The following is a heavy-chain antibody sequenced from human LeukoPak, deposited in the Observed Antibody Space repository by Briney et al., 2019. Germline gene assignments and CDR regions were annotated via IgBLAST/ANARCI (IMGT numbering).Heavy chain of an antibody. V-gene: IGHV3-21*01. Sequence: GWSLRLSCAASGFTFSSYSMNWVRQAPGAGLEWVSSISSSSSYIYYADSVNGRFTIYRDNAKSSLYMQIISLRAEDTAVYYCAMWDTYYYNSSGYPGFDYWGQGTLVTVSS. CDR2: ISSSSSYI. CDR1: GFTFSSYS. D-gene: IGHD3-22*01. J-gene: IGHJ4*02. CDR3: AMWDTYYYNSSGYPGFDY.